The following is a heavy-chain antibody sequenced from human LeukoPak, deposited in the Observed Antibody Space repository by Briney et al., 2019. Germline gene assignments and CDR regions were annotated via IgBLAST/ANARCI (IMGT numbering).Heavy chain of an antibody. V-gene: IGHV3-23*01. CDR3: AKDFTCGWNYYYDGMDV. Sequence: GGSLRLSCAASGFTFSSYAMSWVRQAPGKGLEWVSRISGSGGSTYYADSVKGRFTISRDNSKNTLYLQMNSLRAEDTAVYYCAKDFTCGWNYYYDGMDVWGQGTTVTVSS. J-gene: IGHJ6*02. CDR2: ISGSGGST. D-gene: IGHD6-19*01. CDR1: GFTFSSYA.